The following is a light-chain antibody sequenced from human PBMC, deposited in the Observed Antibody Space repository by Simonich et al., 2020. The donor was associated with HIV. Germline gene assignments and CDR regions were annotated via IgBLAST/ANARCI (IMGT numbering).Light chain of an antibody. J-gene: IGLJ2*01. CDR2: NDS. V-gene: IGLV3-21*03. CDR1: NFGRKS. Sequence: SYVLTQPPSVSVAPGKTARITCGGNNFGRKSGHGYKQKQGKDPVLDVYNDSDRASGFPERCSGSNSGNTATLTISRVEAGDEADYSGQVWDTSSDHPRVFGGGTKLTVL. CDR3: QVWDTSSDHPRV.